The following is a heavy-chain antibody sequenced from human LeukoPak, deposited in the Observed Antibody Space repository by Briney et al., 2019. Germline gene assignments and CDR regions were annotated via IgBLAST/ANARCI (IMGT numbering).Heavy chain of an antibody. CDR3: ASEVTGTFY. Sequence: GRSLRLSCAASGFTFSSYAMHWVRQAPGKGLEWVAVISYDGSNKYYADSVKGRFTISRDNSKNTLYLQMNSLRAEDTAVYYCASEVTGTFYWGQGTLVIVSS. V-gene: IGHV3-30*04. CDR2: ISYDGSNK. J-gene: IGHJ4*02. CDR1: GFTFSSYA. D-gene: IGHD1-7*01.